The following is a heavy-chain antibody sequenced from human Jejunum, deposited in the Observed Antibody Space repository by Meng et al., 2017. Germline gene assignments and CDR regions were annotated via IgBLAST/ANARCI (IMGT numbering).Heavy chain of an antibody. V-gene: IGHV3-74*01. CDR2: IHSDGSTK. CDR1: GFTFSSSW. Sequence: EVKLVGSGGILVQPGGSLRLSCAASGFTFSSSWMHWVRQVPGKGLVWVSRIHSDGSTKSYADSVKGRFSISRDNGKNTLYLQMNSLRAEDTGVYYCARDIPPSWGQGTLVTVSS. CDR3: ARDIPPS. J-gene: IGHJ5*02.